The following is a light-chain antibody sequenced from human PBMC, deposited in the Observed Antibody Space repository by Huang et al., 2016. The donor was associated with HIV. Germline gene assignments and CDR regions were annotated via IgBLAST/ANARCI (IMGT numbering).Light chain of an antibody. Sequence: IVMTQSPATMSVSPGQRVTLSCRASQSVSNKVAWYQQKPGQAPRLLIYDASKRAINTPARFSGSGSGTEFTLTINSLQSEAFAVYHCQQYNNWPRESFGQGTKLEIK. CDR1: QSVSNK. CDR3: QQYNNWPRES. V-gene: IGKV3-15*01. CDR2: DAS. J-gene: IGKJ2*03.